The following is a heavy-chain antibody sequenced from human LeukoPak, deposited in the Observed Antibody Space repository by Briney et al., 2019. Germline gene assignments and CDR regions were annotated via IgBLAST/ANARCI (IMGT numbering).Heavy chain of an antibody. CDR2: IWYDGSIK. V-gene: IGHV3-33*01. CDR3: ARVAALDAFDI. CDR1: GFSFRDFG. D-gene: IGHD6-25*01. J-gene: IGHJ3*02. Sequence: GGSLRLSCAASGFSFRDFGMHWVRQAPGKGLEWLAIIWYDGSIKYYADSVKGRFTISRDNSKNTLYLQMNSLSAEDTAVYYCARVAALDAFDIWGQGTMVTVSS.